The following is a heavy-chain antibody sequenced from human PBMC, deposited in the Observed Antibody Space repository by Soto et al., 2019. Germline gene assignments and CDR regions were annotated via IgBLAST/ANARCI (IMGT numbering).Heavy chain of an antibody. J-gene: IGHJ5*02. CDR3: ARVPQRYCSGGSCYGNWFDP. CDR2: IIPIFGTA. CDR1: GGTFSSYA. D-gene: IGHD2-15*01. V-gene: IGHV1-69*12. Sequence: QVQLVQSGVEVKKPGSSVKVSCKASGGTFSSYAISWVRQAPGQGLEWMGGIIPIFGTANYAQKFQGRVTITADESTSTAYMELSSLRSEDTAVYYCARVPQRYCSGGSCYGNWFDPWGQGTLVTVSS.